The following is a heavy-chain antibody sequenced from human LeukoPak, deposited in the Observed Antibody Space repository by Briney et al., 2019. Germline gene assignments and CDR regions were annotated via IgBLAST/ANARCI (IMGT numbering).Heavy chain of an antibody. CDR2: IRSKANNYAT. J-gene: IGHJ3*02. CDR1: GFTFSGSA. Sequence: PGGSLILSCAASGFTFSGSAMHWVRQASGKGLEWVGRIRSKANNYATAFAASVKGRFTISRDDSKNPVYLQMNSLKTEDTAVYYCMSLTQNAFDIWGQGTMVTVSS. V-gene: IGHV3-73*01. CDR3: MSLTQNAFDI.